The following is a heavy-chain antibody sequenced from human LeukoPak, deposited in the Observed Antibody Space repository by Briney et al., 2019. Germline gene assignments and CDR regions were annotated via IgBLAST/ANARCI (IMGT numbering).Heavy chain of an antibody. CDR1: GGSFSGYY. D-gene: IGHD2-2*01. V-gene: IGHV4-34*01. CDR3: ARRGYCSSTTCTGAFDI. CDR2: INHSGST. J-gene: IGHJ3*02. Sequence: SETLSLTCAVYGGSFSGYYWNWIRQPPGKGLEWIGEINHSGSTNYNPSLKSRVTISVDTSKNQFSLKLSSVTAADTAVFYCARRGYCSSTTCTGAFDIWGQGTMVTVSS.